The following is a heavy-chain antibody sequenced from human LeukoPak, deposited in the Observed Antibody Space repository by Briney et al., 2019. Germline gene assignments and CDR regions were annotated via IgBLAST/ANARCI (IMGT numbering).Heavy chain of an antibody. J-gene: IGHJ4*02. CDR2: MSYDGSNK. CDR1: GFTFSSHA. Sequence: GGSLRLSCAASGFTFSSHAMHWVRQALGKGLEWVAVMSYDGSNKYYADSVKGRFTISRDNSKNTLYLQMNSLRAEDTAVYYCAKALWGSGSYPEPFDYWGQGTLVTVSS. CDR3: AKALWGSGSYPEPFDY. D-gene: IGHD1-26*01. V-gene: IGHV3-30-3*01.